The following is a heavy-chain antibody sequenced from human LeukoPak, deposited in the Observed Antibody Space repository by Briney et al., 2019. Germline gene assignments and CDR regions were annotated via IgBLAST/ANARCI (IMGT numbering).Heavy chain of an antibody. CDR2: ISAYNGNT. CDR3: ARDYRYCSGGSCYGYFQH. V-gene: IGHV1-18*01. D-gene: IGHD2-15*01. J-gene: IGHJ1*01. Sequence: ASVKVSCKASGYTFTSYGISWVRQAPAQGLEWMGWISAYNGNTNYAQKLQGRVTMTTDTSTSTAYMELRSLRSDDTAVYYCARDYRYCSGGSCYGYFQHWGQGTLVTVSS. CDR1: GYTFTSYG.